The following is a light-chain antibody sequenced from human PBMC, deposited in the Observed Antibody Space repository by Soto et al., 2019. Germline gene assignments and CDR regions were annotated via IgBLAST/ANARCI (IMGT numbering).Light chain of an antibody. CDR1: QSIGDW. V-gene: IGKV1-5*03. CDR3: QQYNTHKT. Sequence: DIQMTQSPSTLSASIGDRVTITCRASQSIGDWLAWYQQKPGQAPKLLIYKASSLEIGVPSRFSGRGSGTEFTLTISSLQPDDFATYYCQQYNTHKTFGQGTKVEIK. CDR2: KAS. J-gene: IGKJ1*01.